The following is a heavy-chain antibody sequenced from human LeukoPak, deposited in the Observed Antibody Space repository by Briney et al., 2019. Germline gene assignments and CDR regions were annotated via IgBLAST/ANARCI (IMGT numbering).Heavy chain of an antibody. V-gene: IGHV4-39*07. Sequence: SETLSLTCTVSGGSLSSRSYYWGWIRRPPGKGLEWIGSIFYSGSTYYNPALKSRVSISVDTSKNQFSLKLSSLTAADTAVYYCARDLGVVSHYPNWGQGTLVTVSS. D-gene: IGHD1-26*01. CDR2: IFYSGST. CDR3: ARDLGVVSHYPN. J-gene: IGHJ4*02. CDR1: GGSLSSRSYY.